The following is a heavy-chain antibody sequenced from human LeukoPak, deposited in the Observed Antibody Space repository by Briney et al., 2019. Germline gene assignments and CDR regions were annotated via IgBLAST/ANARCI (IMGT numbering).Heavy chain of an antibody. CDR3: ARDGLPGRYYYDSSGYYYEPPTNFDY. J-gene: IGHJ4*02. CDR2: INTNTGNP. CDR1: GFPFTSYA. D-gene: IGHD3-22*01. V-gene: IGHV7-4-1*02. Sequence: ASVKVSCKASGFPFTSYAMNWVRQAPGQGLEWMGWINTNTGNPTYAQGFTGRFVFSLDTSVSTAYLQISSLKAEDTAVYCCARDGLPGRYYYDSSGYYYEPPTNFDYWGQGTLVTVSS.